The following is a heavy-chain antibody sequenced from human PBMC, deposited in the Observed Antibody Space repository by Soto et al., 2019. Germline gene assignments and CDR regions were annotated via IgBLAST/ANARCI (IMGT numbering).Heavy chain of an antibody. D-gene: IGHD5-12*01. J-gene: IGHJ6*02. Sequence: QVQLVQSGAEVKKPGASVKVSCKASGYTFTSYGISWVRQAPGQGLEWMGWISAYNGNTNNAQKLQGRDTMTTDTSTSTAYMELRSLRSDDTAVYYCARAEVATIYYYGMDVWGQGTTVTVSS. CDR1: GYTFTSYG. CDR2: ISAYNGNT. V-gene: IGHV1-18*01. CDR3: ARAEVATIYYYGMDV.